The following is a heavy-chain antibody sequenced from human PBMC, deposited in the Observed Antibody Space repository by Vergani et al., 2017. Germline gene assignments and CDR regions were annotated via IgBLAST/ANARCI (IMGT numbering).Heavy chain of an antibody. D-gene: IGHD3-10*01. J-gene: IGHJ3*01. V-gene: IGHV4-59*01. CDR1: GGSISSYF. Sequence: QVPLQESGPGLVKPSETLSLTCTVSGGSISSYFWSWIRQPPGKGLEWIGYIYYSGSAKYNPSLESRVTMSVDTSKNQFSLNLTSVTAADTAVYYCARSYGYDAFDVWGQGTKVTVSS. CDR3: ARSYGYDAFDV. CDR2: IYYSGSA.